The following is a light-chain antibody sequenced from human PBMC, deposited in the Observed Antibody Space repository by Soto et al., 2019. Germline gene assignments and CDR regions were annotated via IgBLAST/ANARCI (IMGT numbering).Light chain of an antibody. CDR3: QRYNSNPWT. CDR2: AAS. J-gene: IGKJ1*01. CDR1: QSVNGW. Sequence: DIPMTQSPSTLSASVGDIVTITCRASQSVNGWLAWYQQKPGKAPKLLIYAASNLESGVPSRFSGSGSGTEFTLTISSLQPDDSATYYCQRYNSNPWTFGQGTKVEVK. V-gene: IGKV1-5*01.